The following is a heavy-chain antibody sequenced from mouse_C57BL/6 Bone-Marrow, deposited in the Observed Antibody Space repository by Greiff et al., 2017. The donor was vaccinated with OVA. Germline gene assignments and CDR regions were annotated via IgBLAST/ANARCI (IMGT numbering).Heavy chain of an antibody. V-gene: IGHV1-50*01. J-gene: IGHJ4*01. Sequence: QVQLQQSGAELVKPGASVKLSCKASGYTFTSYWMQWVKQRPGQGLEWIGEIDPSDSYTNYNQKFKGKATLTVDTSSSTAYMQLSSLTSEDSAVYYCARRDWRAMDYWGQGTQSPSPQ. CDR3: ARRDWRAMDY. D-gene: IGHD3-3*01. CDR2: IDPSDSYT. CDR1: GYTFTSYW.